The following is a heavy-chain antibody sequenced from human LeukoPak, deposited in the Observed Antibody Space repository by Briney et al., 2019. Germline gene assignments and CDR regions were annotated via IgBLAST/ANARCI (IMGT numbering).Heavy chain of an antibody. J-gene: IGHJ4*02. CDR3: ATSLAQCSSCPFDD. CDR1: GGSISSYY. V-gene: IGHV4-59*08. D-gene: IGHD2-2*01. Sequence: SETLSLTRTVSGGSISSYYWIWIRQPPGKGLEGIGYIYYSGSTNYNPSLKSRVTISVDMSKNQFSLKLSSVTAADTAVYYCATSLAQCSSCPFDDWGQGTLVTVSS. CDR2: IYYSGST.